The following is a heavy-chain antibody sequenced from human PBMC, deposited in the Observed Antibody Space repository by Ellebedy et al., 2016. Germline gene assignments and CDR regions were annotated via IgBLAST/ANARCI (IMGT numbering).Heavy chain of an antibody. D-gene: IGHD2-8*01. J-gene: IGHJ5*02. Sequence: GESLKISXAASGFTFSSYSLHWVRQAPGKGLEWVTLISYDGSNKYCADAVKGRFTGSRDNSKNTLYLQMNSLRVEDTAVYYCARDVGYNNGHGFDLWGQGTLVTVSS. V-gene: IGHV3-30*17. CDR2: ISYDGSNK. CDR3: ARDVGYNNGHGFDL. CDR1: GFTFSSYS.